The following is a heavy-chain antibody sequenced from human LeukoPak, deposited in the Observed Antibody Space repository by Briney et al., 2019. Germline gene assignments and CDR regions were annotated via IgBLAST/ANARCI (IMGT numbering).Heavy chain of an antibody. CDR2: ITATGGRT. V-gene: IGHV3-23*01. CDR1: GFIFSNFA. CDR3: AQDPAGVVIN. Sequence: PGGSLRLSCAASGFIFSNFAMSWVRQAPGKGLEWVSTITATGGRTDYADSVKGRFTISRDNSKNTLSLQMNSMRAEDTAMYYCAQDPAGVVINWGQGSLVTVSS. D-gene: IGHD3-3*01. J-gene: IGHJ4*02.